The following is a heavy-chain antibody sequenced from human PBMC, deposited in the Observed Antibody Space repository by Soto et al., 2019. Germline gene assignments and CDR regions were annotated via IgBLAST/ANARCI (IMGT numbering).Heavy chain of an antibody. CDR2: ISGSGGST. D-gene: IGHD6-13*01. V-gene: IGHV3-23*01. CDR1: GFTFSSYA. J-gene: IGHJ4*02. CDR3: AIDVHIAAARGDYFDY. Sequence: EVQLLESGGGLVQPGGSLRLSCAASGFTFSSYAMSWVRQAPGKGLEWVSAISGSGGSTYYADSVKGRFTISRDNSKNTLYLQMNSLGAEDMAVYYCAIDVHIAAARGDYFDYWGQGTLVTVSS.